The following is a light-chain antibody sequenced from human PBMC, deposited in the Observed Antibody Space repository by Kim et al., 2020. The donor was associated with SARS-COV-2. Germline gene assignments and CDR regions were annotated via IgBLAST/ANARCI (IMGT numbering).Light chain of an antibody. V-gene: IGKV4-1*01. CDR3: QQYFGTPYT. CDR2: WAS. CDR1: QTLLYSSNNKNY. J-gene: IGKJ2*01. Sequence: RATINCKSSQTLLYSSNNKNYLAWYQQHHGQAPKLLIYWASTRGSGVPDRFSGSGSGTDFTLTISSLQAEDVAIYFCQQYFGTPYTFGQGTKLEI.